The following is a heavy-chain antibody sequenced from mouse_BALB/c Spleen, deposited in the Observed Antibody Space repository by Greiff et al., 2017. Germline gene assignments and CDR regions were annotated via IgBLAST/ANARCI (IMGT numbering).Heavy chain of an antibody. CDR2: INPSTGYT. CDR1: GYTFTSYW. Sequence: QVQLKQSGAELAKPGASVKMSCKASGYTFTSYWMHWVKQRPGQGLEWIGYINPSTGYTEYNQKFKDKATLTADKSSSTAYMQLSSLTSEDSAVYYCARRKYGNPYYFDYWGQGTTLTVSS. J-gene: IGHJ2*01. CDR3: ARRKYGNPYYFDY. D-gene: IGHD2-10*02. V-gene: IGHV1-7*01.